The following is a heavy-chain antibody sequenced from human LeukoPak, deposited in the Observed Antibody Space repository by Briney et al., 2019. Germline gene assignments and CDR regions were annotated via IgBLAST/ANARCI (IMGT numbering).Heavy chain of an antibody. V-gene: IGHV3-9*01. CDR1: XYA. Sequence: XYAXHXVRQAPGXGLXWASGISWNSGSIGYADSVKGRFTISRDNAKXSLYLQMNSLRDEDTAVYYXXXXXXXXXXGVWGKXTXVTISS. CDR3: XXXXXXXXXGV. J-gene: IGHJ6*04. CDR2: ISWNSGSI.